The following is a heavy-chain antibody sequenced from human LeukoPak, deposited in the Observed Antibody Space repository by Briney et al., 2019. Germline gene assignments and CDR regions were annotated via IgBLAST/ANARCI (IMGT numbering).Heavy chain of an antibody. V-gene: IGHV3-23*01. CDR2: IGGSGGST. J-gene: IGHJ4*02. Sequence: GGSLRLSCVASGFTFSSSAMSWVRQAPGKGLEWVSPIGGSGGSTYYADSVKGRVTISRDNSKNTLYLQMNSLRDEDTALYYCAKRALGSFYYFDYWGQGALVTASS. CDR1: GFTFSSSA. CDR3: AKRALGSFYYFDY.